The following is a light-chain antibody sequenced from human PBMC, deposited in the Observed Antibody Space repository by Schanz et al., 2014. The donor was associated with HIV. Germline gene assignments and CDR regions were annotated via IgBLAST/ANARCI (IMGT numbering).Light chain of an antibody. J-gene: IGLJ1*01. CDR3: SSYTSKTRL. Sequence: QSVLTQPPSVSGSPGQSVTISCTGTSSDLGDYNRVSWYQQPPGTAPKLIIYEVSNRPSGVPDRFSGSKSGNTASLTISGLRAEDEADYYCSSYTSKTRLFGTGTKRTVL. CDR2: EVS. V-gene: IGLV2-18*02. CDR1: SSDLGDYNR.